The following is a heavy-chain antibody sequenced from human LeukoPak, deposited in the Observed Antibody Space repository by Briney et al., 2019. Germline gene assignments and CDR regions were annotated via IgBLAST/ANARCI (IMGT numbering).Heavy chain of an antibody. CDR3: ARGFRWLQYRLDY. CDR1: GYTFTGYY. D-gene: IGHD5-24*01. CDR2: INPNSGGT. J-gene: IGHJ4*02. Sequence: GASVKVSCKASGYTFTGYYMHWVRQAPGQGLEWMGWINPNSGGTNYAQKFQGRVTMTRDTSISTAYMELSRLRSEDTAAYYCARGFRWLQYRLDYWGQGTLVTVSS. V-gene: IGHV1-2*02.